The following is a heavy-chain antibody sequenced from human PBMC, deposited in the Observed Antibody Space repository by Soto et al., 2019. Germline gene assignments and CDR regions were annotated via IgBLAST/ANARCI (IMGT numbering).Heavy chain of an antibody. CDR1: GASFNTGAFY. D-gene: IGHD1-7*01. Sequence: SLALTFTFSGASFNTGAFYWSYIRQPPGKGLEWLGYIFYSGDTYYNPSLKSRATISLNTSRNQFSLTLTSVTDADTAVYYCVGTGTTDDFWGQGTLVTVPS. CDR3: VGTGTTDDF. J-gene: IGHJ1*01. V-gene: IGHV4-30-4*01. CDR2: IFYSGDT.